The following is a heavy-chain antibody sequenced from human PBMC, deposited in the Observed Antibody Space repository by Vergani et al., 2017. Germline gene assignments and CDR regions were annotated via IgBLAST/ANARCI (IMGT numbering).Heavy chain of an antibody. CDR2: ISWNSNSI. J-gene: IGHJ5*02. CDR3: AKGLGTSSGGGWFDP. Sequence: EVQLEESGGGLVLPGRSLRLSCVASGFTSAGYAMHWVRQAPGKGLEWVSGISWNSNSIGYADSVKGRFTISRDNAKKSLYLQMNSLRAEDTALYYCAKGLGTSSGGGWFDPWGQGTLVTVSS. CDR1: GFTSAGYA. D-gene: IGHD6-6*01. V-gene: IGHV3-9*02.